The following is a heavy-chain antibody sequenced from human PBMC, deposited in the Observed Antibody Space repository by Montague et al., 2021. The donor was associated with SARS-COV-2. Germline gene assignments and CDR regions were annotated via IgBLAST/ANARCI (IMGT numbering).Heavy chain of an antibody. CDR3: ANDVGALLGSGSYQGY. CDR1: GFTFSSCA. D-gene: IGHD3-10*01. J-gene: IGHJ4*02. V-gene: IGHV3-23*01. Sequence: SLRLSCAASGFTFSSCAMSWVRQAPGKGLEWVSTISGSGGSTYYADSVKGRFTISRDNSKNTLYLQMNSLRAEDTAVYYCANDVGALLGSGSYQGYWGQGTLVTVSS. CDR2: ISGSGGST.